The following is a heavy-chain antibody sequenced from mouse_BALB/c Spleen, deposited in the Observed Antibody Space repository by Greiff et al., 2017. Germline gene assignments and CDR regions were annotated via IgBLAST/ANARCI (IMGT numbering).Heavy chain of an antibody. D-gene: IGHD2-3*01. CDR2: ISYSGST. Sequence: EVKLQESGPGLVKPSQSLSLTCTVTGYSITSDYAWNWIRQFPGNKLEWMGYISYSGSTSYNPSLKSRISITRDTSKNQFFLQLNSVTTEDTATYYCAQGGGIYDGYYGAMDYWGQGTSVTVSS. J-gene: IGHJ4*01. V-gene: IGHV3-2*02. CDR3: AQGGGIYDGYYGAMDY. CDR1: GYSITSDYA.